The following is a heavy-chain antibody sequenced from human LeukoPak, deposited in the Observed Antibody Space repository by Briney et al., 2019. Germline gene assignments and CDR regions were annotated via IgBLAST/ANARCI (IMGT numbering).Heavy chain of an antibody. CDR2: IIPIFGTA. D-gene: IGHD3-22*01. J-gene: IGHJ4*02. CDR3: AGGVGDGHYYDSSGYYY. CDR1: GGTFSSYA. V-gene: IGHV1-69*05. Sequence: SVKVSCKASGGTFSSYAISWVRQAPGQGLEWMGGIIPIFGTANYAQKFQGRVTITTDESTSTAYMELSSLRSEDTAVYYCAGGVGDGHYYDSSGYYYWGQGTLVTVSS.